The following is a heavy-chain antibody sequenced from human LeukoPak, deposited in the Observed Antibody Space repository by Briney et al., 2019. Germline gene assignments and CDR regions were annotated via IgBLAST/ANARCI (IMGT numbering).Heavy chain of an antibody. J-gene: IGHJ3*02. CDR1: GFTFSVYW. CDR2: IKEDGGEN. CDR3: ARDSTGWQADSFDI. V-gene: IGHV3-7*01. D-gene: IGHD2-8*02. Sequence: PGGSPRLSCAASGFTFSVYWMSWVRQAPGKGLEWVANIKEDGGENDYVDSVRGRFTISRDNGKNSLYLQMNSLRVEDTAVYFCARDSTGWQADSFDIWGQGTMVTVSS.